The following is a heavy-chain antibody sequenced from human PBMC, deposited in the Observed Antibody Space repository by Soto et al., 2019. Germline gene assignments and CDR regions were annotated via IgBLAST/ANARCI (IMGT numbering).Heavy chain of an antibody. V-gene: IGHV1-18*01. CDR2: ISAYNGNT. J-gene: IGHJ6*02. D-gene: IGHD5-18*01. CDR3: ARTQGGHRYHPQYYYGMDV. CDR1: GYTFTSYG. Sequence: QVQLVQSGAEVKKPGASVKVSCKASGYTFTSYGISWVRQAPGQGLEWMGWISAYNGNTNYAQKLQGRVTMTTDTSTSTAPMELRSLRSDDTAVYTCARTQGGHRYHPQYYYGMDVWGQGTTVTVSS.